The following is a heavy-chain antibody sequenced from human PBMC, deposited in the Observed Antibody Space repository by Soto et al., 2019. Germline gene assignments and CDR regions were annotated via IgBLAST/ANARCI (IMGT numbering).Heavy chain of an antibody. CDR1: GYTFTDYY. Sequence: ASVKVSCKASGYTFTDYYIHWVRQAPGQGLGWMGWVNPNSGGTNYAQKFQGWVTMTRDTSISTVYMELSSLKSDDMAVYYCAREGAATANYGMDVWGQGTTVTVSS. D-gene: IGHD2-15*01. CDR3: AREGAATANYGMDV. V-gene: IGHV1-2*04. J-gene: IGHJ6*02. CDR2: VNPNSGGT.